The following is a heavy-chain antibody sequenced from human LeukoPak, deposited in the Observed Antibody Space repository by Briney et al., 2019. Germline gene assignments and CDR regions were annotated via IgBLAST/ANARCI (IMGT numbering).Heavy chain of an antibody. Sequence: SETLSLTCTVSGGSISSSSYYWSWIRQPPGKGLEWIGSIYYSGSTYYNPSLKSRVTISVDTSKNQFSLKLTSVTTADTAVYYCARAGGVKTAALDLDYWGQGTLVTVSS. D-gene: IGHD6-25*01. CDR2: IYYSGST. J-gene: IGHJ4*02. CDR1: GGSISSSSYY. V-gene: IGHV4-39*07. CDR3: ARAGGVKTAALDLDY.